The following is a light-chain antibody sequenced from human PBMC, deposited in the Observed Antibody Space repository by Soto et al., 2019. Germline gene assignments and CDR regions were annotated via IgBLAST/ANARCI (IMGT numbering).Light chain of an antibody. CDR3: SSYTSRNTVI. CDR2: EVT. J-gene: IGLJ2*01. V-gene: IGLV2-14*01. CDR1: SGDIGGYNY. Sequence: QSALTQPASVSGSPGQSITISCTGTSGDIGGYNYVSWYQQHPGKAPKLLISEVTNRPSGVSSRLSGSKSANTASLTISGLQSEDEAHYYCSSYTSRNTVIFGGGTKLTVL.